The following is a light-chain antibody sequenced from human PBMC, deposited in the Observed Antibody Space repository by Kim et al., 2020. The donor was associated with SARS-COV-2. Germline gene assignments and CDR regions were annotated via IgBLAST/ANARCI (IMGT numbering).Light chain of an antibody. Sequence: DIQMTQSPSTLSASVGDRVTITCRASQSISSWLAWYQQKPGKAPKLLIYKASSLESGVPSRFNGSGSGTEFTLTISSLQPDDCATYYCQQYNSYLLSFGGGTKVDIK. V-gene: IGKV1-5*03. CDR3: QQYNSYLLS. J-gene: IGKJ4*01. CDR2: KAS. CDR1: QSISSW.